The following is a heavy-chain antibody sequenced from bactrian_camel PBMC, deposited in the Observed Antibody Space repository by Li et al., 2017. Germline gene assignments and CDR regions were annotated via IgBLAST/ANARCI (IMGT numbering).Heavy chain of an antibody. D-gene: IGHD2*01. CDR2: TYAALNRT. Sequence: DVQLVESGGGLVQPGESLRPSCVASGITFSRHDMSWVRQAPGKEREIVAATYAALNRTHYVDSVKGRITISQDNVNNTVFQQMNSLKPEDTAVYYCVAGRACTWSSSAFQYWGQGTQVTVS. V-gene: IGHV3S40*01. J-gene: IGHJ4*01. CDR1: GITFSRHD. CDR3: VAGRACTWSSSAFQY.